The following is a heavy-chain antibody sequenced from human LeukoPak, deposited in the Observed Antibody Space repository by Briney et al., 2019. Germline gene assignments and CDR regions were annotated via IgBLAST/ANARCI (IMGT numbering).Heavy chain of an antibody. CDR3: AKKGGSGSLDY. J-gene: IGHJ4*02. CDR2: VSGSGGST. V-gene: IGHV3-23*01. CDR1: GFTFSSYA. D-gene: IGHD3-10*01. Sequence: GGSLRLSCAASGFTFSSYAMSWVRQAPGKGLEWVSAVSGSGGSTDYADSVKGRITISRDNCKNTLYLQMNSLRAEDTAVYYCAKKGGSGSLDYWGQGTLVTVSS.